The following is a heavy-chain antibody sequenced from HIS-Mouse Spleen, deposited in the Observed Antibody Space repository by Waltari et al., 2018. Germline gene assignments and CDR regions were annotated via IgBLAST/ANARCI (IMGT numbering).Heavy chain of an antibody. Sequence: QVQLQQWGAGLLKPSETLSLTCAAYGWSFSGYSLSWIRQPPGKGLEWIGEINHSGSTNYNPSLKSRVTISVDTSKNQFSLKLSSVTAADTAVYYCARGGPGGYGSGSYYDYWGQGTLVTVSS. V-gene: IGHV4-34*01. CDR1: GWSFSGYS. D-gene: IGHD3-10*01. J-gene: IGHJ4*02. CDR2: INHSGST. CDR3: ARGGPGGYGSGSYYDY.